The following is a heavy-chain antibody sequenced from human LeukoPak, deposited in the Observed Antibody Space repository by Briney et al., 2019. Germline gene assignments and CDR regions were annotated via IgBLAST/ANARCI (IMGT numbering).Heavy chain of an antibody. V-gene: IGHV4-34*01. J-gene: IGHJ5*02. D-gene: IGHD2-8*02. CDR2: INHSGST. CDR3: ARQAKPGRVNWFDP. CDR1: GGSFSGYY. Sequence: SETLSLTCAVYGGSFSGYYWSWIRQPPGKGLEWIGEINHSGSTNYNPSLKSRVTISVDTSKNRFSLKLSSVTAADTAVYYCARQAKPGRVNWFDPWGQGTLVTVSS.